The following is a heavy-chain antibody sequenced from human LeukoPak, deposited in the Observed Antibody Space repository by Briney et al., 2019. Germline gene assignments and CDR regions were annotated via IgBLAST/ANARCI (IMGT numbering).Heavy chain of an antibody. CDR2: ISGSGGTT. CDR3: AKTRPLDSSSWSHGDY. Sequence: GGSLRLSCVASGFTFSNYAMTWVRQAPGKGLEWVSTISGSGGTTNYADSVKGRFTISRDSSKSTLYLQMNSLRAEDTAVYYCAKTRPLDSSSWSHGDYWGQGTLVTVSS. V-gene: IGHV3-23*01. CDR1: GFTFSNYA. D-gene: IGHD6-13*01. J-gene: IGHJ4*02.